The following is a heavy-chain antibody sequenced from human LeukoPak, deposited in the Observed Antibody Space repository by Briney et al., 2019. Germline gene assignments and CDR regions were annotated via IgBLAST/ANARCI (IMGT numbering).Heavy chain of an antibody. V-gene: IGHV3-9*03. J-gene: IGHJ3*02. CDR3: AKDIGAVAAPNAFDI. CDR1: GFTFDDYA. CDR2: ISWNSGSI. Sequence: GGSLRLSCAASGFTFDDYAMHWVRQAPGKGLEWVSGISWNSGSIGYADSVKGRFTISRDNAKNSLYLQMNSLRAEDMALYYCAKDIGAVAAPNAFDIWGQGTMVTVSS. D-gene: IGHD6-19*01.